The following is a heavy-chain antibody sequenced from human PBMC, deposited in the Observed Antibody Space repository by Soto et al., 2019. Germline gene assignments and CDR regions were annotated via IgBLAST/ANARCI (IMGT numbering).Heavy chain of an antibody. V-gene: IGHV1-18*01. J-gene: IGHJ3*02. CDR2: ISAYNGNT. CDR3: ASPRGWQWLVSSVDAFDI. Sequence: ASVKVSCKASGYTFTSYGISWVRQAPGQGLEWMGWISAYNGNTNYAQKLQGRVTITRDTSASTAYMELSSLRSEDTAVYYCASPRGWQWLVSSVDAFDIWGQGTMVTVSS. CDR1: GYTFTSYG. D-gene: IGHD6-19*01.